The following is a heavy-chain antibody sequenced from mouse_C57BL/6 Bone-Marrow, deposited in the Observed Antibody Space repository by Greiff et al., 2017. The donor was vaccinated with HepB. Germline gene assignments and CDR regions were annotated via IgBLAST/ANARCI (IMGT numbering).Heavy chain of an antibody. CDR3: ARNYGRDY. V-gene: IGHV5-4*03. D-gene: IGHD1-1*01. CDR1: GFTFSSYA. Sequence: EVMLVESGGGLVKPGGSLKLSCAASGFTFSSYAMSWVRQTPEKRLEWVATISDGGSYTYYPDNVKGRFTISRDNARNNLYLQMSHLKSEETAMYYCARNYGRDYWGQGTTLTVAS. J-gene: IGHJ2*01. CDR2: ISDGGSYT.